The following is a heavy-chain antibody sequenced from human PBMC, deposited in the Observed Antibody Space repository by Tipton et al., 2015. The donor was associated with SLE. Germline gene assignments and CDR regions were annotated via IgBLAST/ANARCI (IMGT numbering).Heavy chain of an antibody. D-gene: IGHD3-9*01. CDR3: ARGWIYEILTGYNAFDV. J-gene: IGHJ3*01. CDR1: GGSIRRHY. CDR2: INYSGST. Sequence: TLSLTCTVSGGSIRRHYWGWIRRPPGKALEWIAYINYSGSTNYNPSLKSRVSVSVDTSKNQLSLTLSAVTAADTAVYYCARGWIYEILTGYNAFDVWGQGAMVTVSS. V-gene: IGHV4-59*08.